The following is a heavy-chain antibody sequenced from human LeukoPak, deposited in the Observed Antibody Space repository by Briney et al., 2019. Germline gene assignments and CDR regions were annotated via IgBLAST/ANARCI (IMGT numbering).Heavy chain of an antibody. CDR2: ISGSGGST. Sequence: PGGSLRLSCAASGFTFSSYAMSWVRQAPGKGLEWVSAISGSGGSTYYADSVKGRFTISRDNSKNTLYLQMNSLRAEDTAVYYCAKVADPYYDFWSGYLMDVWGQGTTVTVSS. D-gene: IGHD3-3*01. J-gene: IGHJ6*02. V-gene: IGHV3-23*01. CDR3: AKVADPYYDFWSGYLMDV. CDR1: GFTFSSYA.